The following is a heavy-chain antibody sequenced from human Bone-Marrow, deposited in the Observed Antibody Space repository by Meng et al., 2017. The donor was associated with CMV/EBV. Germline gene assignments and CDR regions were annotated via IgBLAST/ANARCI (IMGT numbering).Heavy chain of an antibody. J-gene: IGHJ4*02. CDR2: ISGSGGST. CDR1: GVTFSDLR. Sequence: GESLKISCAASGVTFSDLRMTWVRQAPGKGLEWVSAISGSGGSTYYADSVKGRFTISRDNSKNTLYLQMNSLRAEDTAVYYCAKSNWGYYFDYWGQGTLVTVSS. CDR3: AKSNWGYYFDY. D-gene: IGHD7-27*01. V-gene: IGHV3-23*01.